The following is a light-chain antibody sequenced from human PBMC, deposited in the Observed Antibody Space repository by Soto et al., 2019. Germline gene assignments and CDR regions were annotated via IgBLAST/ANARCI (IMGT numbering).Light chain of an antibody. Sequence: QSVLTQPPSASGTPGQRVTLSCSGSSSNIGSNTVNWYQQLPGTAPKLLIYSNNQRPSGVPDRFSGSKSGTSASLAISGLQSEDEADDYCAAWDDSLNGVVFGGGTKLTVL. CDR1: SSNIGSNT. J-gene: IGLJ2*01. V-gene: IGLV1-44*01. CDR2: SNN. CDR3: AAWDDSLNGVV.